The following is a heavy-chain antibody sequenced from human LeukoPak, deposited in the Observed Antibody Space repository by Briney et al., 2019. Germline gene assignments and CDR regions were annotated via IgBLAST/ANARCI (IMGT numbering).Heavy chain of an antibody. CDR2: ISSSSSYM. D-gene: IGHD6-19*01. J-gene: IGHJ4*02. CDR3: ARGRVVVAVSDY. CDR1: GFTFSSYS. Sequence: GGSLRLSCAASGFTFSSYSMNWVHQAPGKGLEWVSSISSSSSYMYYADLVKGRFTISRDNAKNSLYLQMNSLRAEDTAVYYCARGRVVVAVSDYCGQGALVTVSS. V-gene: IGHV3-21*01.